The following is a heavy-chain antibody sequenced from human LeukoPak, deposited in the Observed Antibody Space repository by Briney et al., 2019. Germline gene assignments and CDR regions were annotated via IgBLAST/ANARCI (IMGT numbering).Heavy chain of an antibody. CDR3: ARDDRYSYGYSQSGHFDY. V-gene: IGHV3-33*01. D-gene: IGHD5-18*01. CDR1: GFTFSSYG. J-gene: IGHJ4*02. CDR2: IWYDGSDK. Sequence: PGRSLRLSCAASGFTFSSYGMHWVRQAPGKGLEWVAVIWYDGSDKYYADSVKGRFTISRDNSKTSLYLQMNSLRAEDTAVYYCARDDRYSYGYSQSGHFDYWGQGILVTVSS.